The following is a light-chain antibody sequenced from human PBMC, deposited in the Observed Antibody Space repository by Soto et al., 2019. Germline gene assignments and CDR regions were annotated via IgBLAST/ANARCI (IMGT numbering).Light chain of an antibody. J-gene: IGKJ5*01. Sequence: EIVMTQSPATLSVSPGERATLSCRASQSISSNLGWYQQKPGQAPRLLIYGASTSAAGIPPSFRGSRSGSESTLTITSLLSDDVAVAYCEQYNNCPPYFGKGTRLESK. CDR3: EQYNNCPPY. CDR2: GAS. V-gene: IGKV3-15*01. CDR1: QSISSN.